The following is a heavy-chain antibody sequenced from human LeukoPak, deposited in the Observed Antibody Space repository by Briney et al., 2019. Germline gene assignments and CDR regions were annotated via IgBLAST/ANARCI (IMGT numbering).Heavy chain of an antibody. CDR3: ARCEVVVAAGDPHPLYPPTKPFDY. V-gene: IGHV1-2*06. CDR2: INPNSGGT. CDR1: GHTFTGYY. J-gene: IGHJ4*02. D-gene: IGHD2-15*01. Sequence: ASVKVSCKASGHTFTGYYMHWVRQAPGQGLEWMGRINPNSGGTNYAQKFQGRVTMTRDTSISTAYMELTRLRSDDTAVYYCARCEVVVAAGDPHPLYPPTKPFDYWGQGTLVTVSS.